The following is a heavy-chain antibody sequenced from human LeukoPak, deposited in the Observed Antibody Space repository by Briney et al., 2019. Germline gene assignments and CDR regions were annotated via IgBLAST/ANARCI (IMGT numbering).Heavy chain of an antibody. CDR3: ARAGSCSGGSCYRQLQLDV. D-gene: IGHD2-15*01. CDR2: INPNSRRT. Sequence: ASVKVSCKASGYTFTGYYMHGVRQAPGQGREWMGLINPNSRRTNYAQKFQARVTMNRDTSLSTASMQLSRLRFDYPALDYCARAGSCSGGSCYRQLQLDVWGQGKTVTVSS. CDR1: GYTFTGYY. V-gene: IGHV1-2*02. J-gene: IGHJ6*02.